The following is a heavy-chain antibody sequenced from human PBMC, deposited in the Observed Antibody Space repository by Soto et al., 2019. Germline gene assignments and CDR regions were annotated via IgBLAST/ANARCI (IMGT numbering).Heavy chain of an antibody. J-gene: IGHJ6*02. V-gene: IGHV1-18*01. CDR1: GYTFTSYG. CDR2: FSAYNGNT. Sequence: ASVKVSCKASGYTFTSYGISWVRQAPGQGLEWMGWFSAYNGNTNYAQKLQGRVTMTTDTSTSTAYMELRSLRSDDTAVYYCARYYYGSGSPTKGDYYGMDVWGQGTTVTVSS. CDR3: ARYYYGSGSPTKGDYYGMDV. D-gene: IGHD3-10*01.